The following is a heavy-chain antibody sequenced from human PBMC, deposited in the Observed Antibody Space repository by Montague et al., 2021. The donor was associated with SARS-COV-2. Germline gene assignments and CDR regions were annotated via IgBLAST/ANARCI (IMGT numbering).Heavy chain of an antibody. CDR1: DVSLSTSTW. J-gene: IGHJ4*02. D-gene: IGHD3/OR15-3a*01. CDR3: ARGGLGNRGFDY. CDR2: IYLSGFT. V-gene: IGHV4-4*01. Sequence: RRTLSLTCAVSDVSLSTSTWWSWVRQSPGKGLEWVGEIYLSGFTQYNPSVKSRVSISLDDSRSQFSLRLTSVTAADTAVYFCARGGLGNRGFDYWGQGTLVTVSS.